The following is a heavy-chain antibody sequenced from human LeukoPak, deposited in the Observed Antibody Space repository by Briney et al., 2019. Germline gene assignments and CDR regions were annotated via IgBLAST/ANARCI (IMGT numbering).Heavy chain of an antibody. Sequence: PSETLSLTCTVSGGSISSSSYYWDWIRQPPEKGLELIGTIYYSGSTYYNPSLKSRVTISVDTSKNQFSLKLTSVTAADTAVYYCARNLTTVVTPGAKYNYFDPWGQGTLVTVSS. J-gene: IGHJ5*02. D-gene: IGHD4-23*01. CDR1: GGSISSSSYY. CDR3: ARNLTTVVTPGAKYNYFDP. V-gene: IGHV4-39*01. CDR2: IYYSGST.